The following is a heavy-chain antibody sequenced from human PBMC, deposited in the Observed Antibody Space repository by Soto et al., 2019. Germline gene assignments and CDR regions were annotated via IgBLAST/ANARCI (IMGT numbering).Heavy chain of an antibody. J-gene: IGHJ4*02. Sequence: QVQLVESGGGVVQPGKSLRLSCAASGFAFSLYSMHWVRQAPGKGLEWVAGLPYDGINKYYGGSVKGRFTISRDNSNNTVYLHMNSLRAEDTAKYYCTSSHRKWTYADYWGQGILVTVSS. V-gene: IGHV3-30-3*01. D-gene: IGHD2-8*01. CDR1: GFAFSLYS. CDR3: TSSHRKWTYADY. CDR2: LPYDGINK.